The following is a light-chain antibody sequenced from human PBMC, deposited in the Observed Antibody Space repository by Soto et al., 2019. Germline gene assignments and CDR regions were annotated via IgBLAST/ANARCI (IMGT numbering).Light chain of an antibody. Sequence: IVMTQSPATLSVSPGESATLSCRASQSVGTNLAWYQQTPGQAPRVLIHSASTRATGIPARFSGSGSDTEFTLTISSRQSEDVAIYYCHQYNNWPPYSFGQGTKLENK. J-gene: IGKJ2*01. CDR2: SAS. CDR1: QSVGTN. V-gene: IGKV3-15*01. CDR3: HQYNNWPPYS.